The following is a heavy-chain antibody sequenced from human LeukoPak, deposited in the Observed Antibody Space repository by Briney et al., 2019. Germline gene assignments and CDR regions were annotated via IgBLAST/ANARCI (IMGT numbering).Heavy chain of an antibody. D-gene: IGHD2/OR15-2a*01. J-gene: IGHJ4*02. Sequence: TSETLSLTCTVSGGSISSYYWSWIRQPPGKGLEWIGYIYYSGSTNYNPSLKSRVTISVDTSKNQFSLKLSSVTAADTAVYYCWSYFNLYYFDYWGQGTLVTVSS. CDR3: WSYFNLYYFDY. CDR2: IYYSGST. CDR1: GGSISSYY. V-gene: IGHV4-59*08.